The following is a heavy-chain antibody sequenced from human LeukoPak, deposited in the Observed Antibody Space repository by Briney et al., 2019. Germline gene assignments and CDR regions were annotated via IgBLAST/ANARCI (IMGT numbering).Heavy chain of an antibody. CDR2: INSDGSST. J-gene: IGHJ4*02. CDR3: VKDRSKYYYDSSGYFDY. V-gene: IGHV3-74*01. CDR1: GFTFSRYW. D-gene: IGHD3-22*01. Sequence: QSGGSLRLSCAASGFTFSRYWMHWVRQAPGKGLVWVSRINSDGSSTSYADSVKGRFTISRDNAKNTLYLQMNSLGAEDTAVYYCVKDRSKYYYDSSGYFDYWGQGALVTVSS.